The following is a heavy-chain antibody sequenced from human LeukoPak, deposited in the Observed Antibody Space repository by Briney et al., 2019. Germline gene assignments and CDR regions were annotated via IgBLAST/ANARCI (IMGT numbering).Heavy chain of an antibody. D-gene: IGHD4-17*01. Sequence: GGSLRLSCAASGFTFSNYAMHWVRQAPGKGLEWVAVISYDGSNEYYADSVKGRFTISRDNSKNTLFLQMNSLRAEDTAVYYCARVMWPTVTTNYYYYYLDVWGKGTTVTVSS. J-gene: IGHJ6*03. CDR2: ISYDGSNE. V-gene: IGHV3-30*04. CDR3: ARVMWPTVTTNYYYYYLDV. CDR1: GFTFSNYA.